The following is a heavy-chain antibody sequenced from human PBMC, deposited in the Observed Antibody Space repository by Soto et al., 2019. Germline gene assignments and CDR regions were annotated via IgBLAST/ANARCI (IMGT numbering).Heavy chain of an antibody. CDR2: IRGKAYSGTT. CDR3: ARGLGFGETFPWYFDY. J-gene: IGHJ4*02. V-gene: IGHV3-49*03. Sequence: GGSLRLSCTTSGFSFRDNAMTWFRQAPGKGLEWVGFIRGKAYSGTTEYAASVKGRFTISRDDSKSIAYLQMNSLRTEDTAVYYCARGLGFGETFPWYFDYWGQGTLVTVSS. D-gene: IGHD3-10*01. CDR1: GFSFRDNA.